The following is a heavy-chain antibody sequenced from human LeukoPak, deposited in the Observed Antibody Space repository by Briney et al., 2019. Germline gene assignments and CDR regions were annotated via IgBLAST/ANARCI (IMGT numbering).Heavy chain of an antibody. Sequence: GESLKISCKASSYSFANYWIGWVRQMPGKGLEWMGIVYPGGSQTRYNPSFQGLVTISVDTSTSTAYLQWNTLKASDTAMYYCARRNYNSVWFDPWGQGTLVTVSS. J-gene: IGHJ5*02. CDR2: VYPGGSQT. V-gene: IGHV5-51*01. D-gene: IGHD3-22*01. CDR1: SYSFANYW. CDR3: ARRNYNSVWFDP.